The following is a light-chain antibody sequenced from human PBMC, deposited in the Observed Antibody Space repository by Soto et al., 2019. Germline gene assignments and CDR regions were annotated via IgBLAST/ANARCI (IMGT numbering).Light chain of an antibody. V-gene: IGLV1-40*01. CDR3: QAYDSSLGSSI. CDR2: DNN. CDR1: NSNIGAGYD. J-gene: IGLJ2*01. Sequence: QSVLTQPPSVSGAPGQRVTLSCTGSNSNIGAGYDVHWYQQLPGTAPKLLIYDNNNRPSGVPDRISGSKSGTSASLAITGLQAEDEADYYCQAYDSSLGSSIFGGGTKLTVL.